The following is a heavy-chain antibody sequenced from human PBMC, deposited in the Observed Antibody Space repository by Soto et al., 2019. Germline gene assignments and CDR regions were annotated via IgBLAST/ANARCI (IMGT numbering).Heavy chain of an antibody. V-gene: IGHV3-23*01. J-gene: IGHJ4*02. CDR1: GFTFSNYA. Sequence: EVQLLDSGGGLAQPGESLRLSCAASGFTFSNYAMTWVRQAPGKGLEWVSSITASGGSTYYADSVKGRFTISRDNSKNTLYLQMNSLRAEDTAKYYCAKWGVNAFSGYSFDSWGQGTLVTVSS. CDR2: ITASGGST. CDR3: AKWGVNAFSGYSFDS. D-gene: IGHD3-10*01.